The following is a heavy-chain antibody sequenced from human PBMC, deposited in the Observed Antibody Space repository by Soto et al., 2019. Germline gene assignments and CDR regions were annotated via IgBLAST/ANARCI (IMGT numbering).Heavy chain of an antibody. CDR3: ARELERQLVD. J-gene: IGHJ4*02. V-gene: IGHV3-30-3*01. Sequence: QVQLVESGGGVVQPGRSLRLSCAASGLTFSSYAMHWVRQAPGKGLEWVAVISYDGSNKYNADSVKGRFTISRDNSKNTLYLQMKSLRVEDTAVYYCARELERQLVDWGQGTLVTVSS. CDR1: GLTFSSYA. CDR2: ISYDGSNK. D-gene: IGHD6-13*01.